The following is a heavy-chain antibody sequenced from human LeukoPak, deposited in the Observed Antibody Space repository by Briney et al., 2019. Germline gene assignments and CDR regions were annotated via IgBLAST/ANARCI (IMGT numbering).Heavy chain of an antibody. CDR3: ARATEARSSFDY. CDR1: GFTSSSYS. CDR2: ISSSSSYI. D-gene: IGHD5-12*01. V-gene: IGHV3-21*01. Sequence: GGSLRLSCAASGFTSSSYSMNWVRQAPGKGLEWVSSISSSSSYIYYADSVKGRFTISRDNAKNSLYLQMNSLRAEDTAVYYCARATEARSSFDYWGQGTLVTVSS. J-gene: IGHJ4*02.